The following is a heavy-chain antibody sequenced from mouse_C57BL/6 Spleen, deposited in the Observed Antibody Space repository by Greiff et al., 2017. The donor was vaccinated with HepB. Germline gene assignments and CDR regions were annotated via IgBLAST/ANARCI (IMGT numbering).Heavy chain of an antibody. J-gene: IGHJ4*01. CDR2: ISSGSSTT. Sequence: EVQGVESGGGLVKPGGSLKLSCAASGFTFSDYGMHWVRQAPEKGLEWVAYISSGSSTTYYADTVKGRFTISRDNAKNTLFLQMTSLRSEDTAMYYCARGYDYDDGYAMDYWGQGTSVTVSS. CDR3: ARGYDYDDGYAMDY. V-gene: IGHV5-17*01. CDR1: GFTFSDYG. D-gene: IGHD2-4*01.